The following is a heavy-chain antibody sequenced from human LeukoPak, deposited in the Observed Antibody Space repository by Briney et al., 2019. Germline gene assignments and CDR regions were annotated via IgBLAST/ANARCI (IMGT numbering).Heavy chain of an antibody. CDR2: IKEDGSKK. V-gene: IGHV3-7*03. CDR3: ARVNARPGTSWYFDY. Sequence: GGSLRLSCAASGLTFSNYWMTWVRQAPGKGLEWVANIKEDGSKKYYVDSVKGRFTISRDNANNSLYLQMNSRRAEDTAVYYCARVNARPGTSWYFDYWGQGTLVTVSS. J-gene: IGHJ4*02. CDR1: GLTFSNYW. D-gene: IGHD6-13*01.